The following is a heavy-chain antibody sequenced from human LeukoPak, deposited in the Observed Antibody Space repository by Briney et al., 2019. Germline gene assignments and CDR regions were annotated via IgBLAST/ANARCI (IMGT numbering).Heavy chain of an antibody. Sequence: PGGSLRLSCVASGFTFSSYWMHWVRQDPRKGLVWVSRINGDGRNINYADSVRGRFTISRDNAKNTLYLQMNTLRVEDTAVYYCAKVAAGTTDGFDYWGQGTLVTVSS. J-gene: IGHJ4*02. D-gene: IGHD1-1*01. CDR2: INGDGRNI. CDR1: GFTFSSYW. CDR3: AKVAAGTTDGFDY. V-gene: IGHV3-74*01.